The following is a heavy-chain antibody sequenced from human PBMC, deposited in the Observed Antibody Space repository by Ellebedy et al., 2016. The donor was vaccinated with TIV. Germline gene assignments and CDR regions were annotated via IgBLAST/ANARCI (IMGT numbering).Heavy chain of an antibody. D-gene: IGHD3-16*01. CDR3: VRDGSYDYGDY. V-gene: IGHV3-48*04. Sequence: GESLKISCAASGFNFNTYSMNWVRQAPGKGLEWVSYISASSSTIYYADSVKGRFTISRDNAKNSLYLQMNSLRVEDTAVYYCVRDGSYDYGDYWGQGTVVTVSS. CDR1: GFNFNTYS. CDR2: ISASSSTI. J-gene: IGHJ4*02.